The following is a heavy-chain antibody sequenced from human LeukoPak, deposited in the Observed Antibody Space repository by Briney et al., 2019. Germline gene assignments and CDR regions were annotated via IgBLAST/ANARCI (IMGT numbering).Heavy chain of an antibody. J-gene: IGHJ4*02. D-gene: IGHD3-9*01. CDR1: GFTFSNAW. Sequence: PGGSLRLSCAASGFTFSNAWMSWVRQAPGKGLEWVGRIKSKTDGGTTDYAAPVKGRFTISRDDSKNTLYLQMNSLGAEDTAVYYCARGSYYDILTGYYPRPFDYWGQGTLVTVSS. CDR2: IKSKTDGGTT. CDR3: ARGSYYDILTGYYPRPFDY. V-gene: IGHV3-15*01.